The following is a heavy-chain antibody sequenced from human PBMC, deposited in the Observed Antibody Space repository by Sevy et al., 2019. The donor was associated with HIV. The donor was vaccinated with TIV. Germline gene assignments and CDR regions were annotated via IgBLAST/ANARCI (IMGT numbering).Heavy chain of an antibody. D-gene: IGHD3-10*01. CDR2: MNPNSGNT. Sequence: ASVKVSCKASGYTFTSYDINWVRQATGQGLEWMGWMNPNSGNTGYAQKFQGRVTMTRNTSISTAYMELSSLRSEDTAVYYCARGPSSESNFGYYYYYYGMDVWGQGTTVTVSS. V-gene: IGHV1-8*01. CDR3: ARGPSSESNFGYYYYYYGMDV. J-gene: IGHJ6*02. CDR1: GYTFTSYD.